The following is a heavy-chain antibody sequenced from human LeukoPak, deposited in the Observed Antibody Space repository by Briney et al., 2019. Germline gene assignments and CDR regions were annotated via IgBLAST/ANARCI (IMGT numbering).Heavy chain of an antibody. Sequence: PSETLSLTCTVSGGSISSYYWSWLRQPPGKGLEWIGYIYYSGSTNYNPSLKSRVNISVDTSKNQFSLKLSSVTAADTAVYYCARGGSSSWYLGPGAFDIWGQGTMVTVSS. CDR1: GGSISSYY. D-gene: IGHD6-13*01. CDR3: ARGGSSSWYLGPGAFDI. V-gene: IGHV4-59*01. J-gene: IGHJ3*02. CDR2: IYYSGST.